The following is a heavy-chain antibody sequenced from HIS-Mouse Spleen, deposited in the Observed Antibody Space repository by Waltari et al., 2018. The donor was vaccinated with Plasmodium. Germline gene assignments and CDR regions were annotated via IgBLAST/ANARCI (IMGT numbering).Heavy chain of an antibody. V-gene: IGHV3-7*01. CDR2: IKQDGSEK. J-gene: IGHJ2*01. CDR3: ASSWYWYFDL. D-gene: IGHD6-13*01. CDR1: GFTFRSHW. Sequence: EVQLVQSVGGLVQPGASLRLSCAASGFTFRSHWMSWVRQAPGKGLEGGANIKQDGSEKYYVDSVKGRFTISRDNAKNSLYLQMNSLRAEDTAVYYCASSWYWYFDLWGRGTLVTVSS.